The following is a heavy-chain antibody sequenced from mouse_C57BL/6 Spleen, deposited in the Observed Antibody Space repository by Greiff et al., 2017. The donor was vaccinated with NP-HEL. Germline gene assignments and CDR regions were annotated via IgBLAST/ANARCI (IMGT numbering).Heavy chain of an antibody. J-gene: IGHJ4*01. CDR2: IWSGGST. Sequence: QVQLQQSGPGLVQPSQSLSITCTVSGFSLTSYGVHWVRQPPGKGLEWLGVIWSGGSTVYNAAFISRLSISKDNSKSQVFFKMNSLQADDTAIYYCAKWGLTYAMDYWGQGTSVTVSS. CDR1: GFSLTSYG. CDR3: AKWGLTYAMDY. D-gene: IGHD3-1*01. V-gene: IGHV2-4*01.